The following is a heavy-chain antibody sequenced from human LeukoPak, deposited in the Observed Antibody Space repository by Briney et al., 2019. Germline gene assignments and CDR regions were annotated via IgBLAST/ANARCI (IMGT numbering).Heavy chain of an antibody. CDR2: ISYDGSNK. J-gene: IGHJ4*02. CDR1: GFTFSNYG. D-gene: IGHD1-26*01. CDR3: AKNSGSTAL. Sequence: GGSLRLSCAASGFTFSNYGMHWVRQAPGKGLEWVSVISYDGSNKYYADSVKGRFTISRDNSKNTLYLQMNSLRAEDTAMYYCAKNSGSTALWGQATLVTVSS. V-gene: IGHV3-30*18.